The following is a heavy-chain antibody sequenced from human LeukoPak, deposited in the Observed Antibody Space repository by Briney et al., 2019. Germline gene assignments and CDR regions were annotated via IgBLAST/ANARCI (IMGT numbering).Heavy chain of an antibody. V-gene: IGHV3-73*01. CDR3: TRHSDTYCSRANCYVDNFYGLDV. Sequence: GSLRLSCAASGFTFSGSAMHWVRQASGKGLEWVGRIRSRANSYATAYAAAVTGRLIISRDDSNSTAYLQMNSLTTEDKAVYYCTRHSDTYCSRANCYVDNFYGLDVWGQGTRVTVSS. CDR1: GFTFSGSA. J-gene: IGHJ6*02. CDR2: IRSRANSYAT. D-gene: IGHD2-2*01.